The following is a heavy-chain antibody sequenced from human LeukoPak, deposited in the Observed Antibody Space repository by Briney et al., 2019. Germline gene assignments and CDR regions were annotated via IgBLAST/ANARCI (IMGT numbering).Heavy chain of an antibody. CDR2: ISYDGSNK. J-gene: IGHJ4*02. CDR3: ARDSSGYYLYFDY. Sequence: GGSLRLSCAASGFTFSSYAMHWVRQAPGKGLEWVAVISYDGSNKYYADSVKGRFTFSRDNSKNTLYLQMDGLRAEDTAVYYCARDSSGYYLYFDYWGQGTLVTVSS. V-gene: IGHV3-30*03. CDR1: GFTFSSYA. D-gene: IGHD3-22*01.